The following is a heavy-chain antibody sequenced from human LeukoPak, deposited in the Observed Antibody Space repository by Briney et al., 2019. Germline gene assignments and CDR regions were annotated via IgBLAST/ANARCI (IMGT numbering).Heavy chain of an antibody. CDR3: ARGMVRGVIITSEMYFDY. D-gene: IGHD3-10*01. Sequence: SVKVSCKASGYTFTSYDISWVRQAPGQGLEWMGGIIPIFGTTNYAQKFQGRVSITADESTSTAYMELSSLRSEDTAVYYCARGMVRGVIITSEMYFDYWGQGTLVTVSS. CDR2: IIPIFGTT. J-gene: IGHJ4*02. V-gene: IGHV1-69*13. CDR1: GYTFTSYD.